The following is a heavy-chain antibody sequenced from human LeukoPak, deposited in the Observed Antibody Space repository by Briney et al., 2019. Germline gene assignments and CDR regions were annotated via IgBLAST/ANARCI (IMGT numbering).Heavy chain of an antibody. CDR2: INPNSGGT. Sequence: ASVKVSCKASGYTFTGYYMHWVRQAPGQGLEWMGWINPNSGGTNYAQKFQGWVTMARDTSISTAYMELSRLRSDDTAVYYCARDSSPQYGMDVWGQGTTVTVSS. CDR3: ARDSSPQYGMDV. V-gene: IGHV1-2*04. J-gene: IGHJ6*02. CDR1: GYTFTGYY. D-gene: IGHD2-2*01.